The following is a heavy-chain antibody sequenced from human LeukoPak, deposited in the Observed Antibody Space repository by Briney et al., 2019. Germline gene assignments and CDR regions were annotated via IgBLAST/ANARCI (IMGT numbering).Heavy chain of an antibody. V-gene: IGHV4-61*02. CDR1: GGYISSGSYY. Sequence: SETLSLTCTVSGGYISSGSYYWSWIRQPAGKGLEWIGRFYTSGSTDYNPSLKSRVTISVDTSKNQFSLKVSSVTAADTAVYYCAREGEYSNRLDPWGQGTLVTVSS. J-gene: IGHJ5*02. D-gene: IGHD4-11*01. CDR2: FYTSGST. CDR3: AREGEYSNRLDP.